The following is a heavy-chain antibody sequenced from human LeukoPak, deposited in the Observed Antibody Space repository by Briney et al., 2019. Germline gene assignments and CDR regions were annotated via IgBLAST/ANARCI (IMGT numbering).Heavy chain of an antibody. Sequence: GGSLRLSCAASTFTFSSYWMSWVRQAPGKGLEWVANINQDGSAKYYLDSVKGRFTISRDNSKNTLYLQMNSLRAEDTAVYYCAKSTGDAFDIWGQGTMVTVSS. CDR1: TFTFSSYW. CDR2: INQDGSAK. CDR3: AKSTGDAFDI. J-gene: IGHJ3*02. V-gene: IGHV3-7*01.